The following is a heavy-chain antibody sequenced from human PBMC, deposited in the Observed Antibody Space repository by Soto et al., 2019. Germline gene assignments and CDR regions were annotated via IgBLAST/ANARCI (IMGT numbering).Heavy chain of an antibody. CDR3: VSSCFGGGCDLYSY. D-gene: IGHD3-3*01. J-gene: IGHJ4*02. V-gene: IGHV1-46*03. CDR1: GYTFTSYY. Sequence: GASVKVSCKASGYTFTSYYMHWVRQAPGQELEWMGIINPSGGSTSYAQKFQGRVTMTRDTSTSTVYMELSSLRSEDTAVYSCVSSCFGGGCDLYSYWGRGSLDTGSA. CDR2: INPSGGST.